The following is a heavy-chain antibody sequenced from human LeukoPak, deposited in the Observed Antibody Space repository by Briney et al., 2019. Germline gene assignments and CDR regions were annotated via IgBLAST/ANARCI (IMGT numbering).Heavy chain of an antibody. D-gene: IGHD3-16*01. CDR2: IWYDGSNK. CDR3: AKDFASYDGVGLLGY. V-gene: IGHV3-30*02. Sequence: GGSLRLSCAASGFIFSNYGMHWVRQAPGKGLEWVAFIWYDGSNKYYPDSVKGRFTISRDKSKNRLFLQMNSLRHEDTAVYYCAKDFASYDGVGLLGYWGQGTQVTVSS. J-gene: IGHJ4*02. CDR1: GFIFSNYG.